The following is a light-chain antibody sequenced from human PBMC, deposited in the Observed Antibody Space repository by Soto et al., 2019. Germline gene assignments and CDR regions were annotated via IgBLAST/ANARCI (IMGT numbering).Light chain of an antibody. Sequence: QSLLTHPPSVSPAPGHKVTISFSGSISNIGNNYVCWYQQLPVTAPKLLIYDNNQRPSGIHDRFSVSKSGTSATLGITGLQTGDEADYYCGTWDSSLSAGGDVFGTRNKVTVL. V-gene: IGLV1-51*01. CDR3: GTWDSSLSAGGDV. CDR1: ISNIGNNY. J-gene: IGLJ1*01. CDR2: DNN.